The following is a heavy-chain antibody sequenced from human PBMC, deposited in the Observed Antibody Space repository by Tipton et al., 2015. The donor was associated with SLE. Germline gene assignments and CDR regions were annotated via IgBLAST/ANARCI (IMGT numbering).Heavy chain of an antibody. Sequence: SLRLSCAASGFLFSDHAMSWVRQAPGQGLEWVSTISGSGETTDYADSVKGRLTLSRDNSKNTLYLQMNSLRAEDTAVYYCARKGDRSTWYEGWFDAWGQGTLVTVSS. J-gene: IGHJ5*02. CDR2: ISGSGETT. V-gene: IGHV3-23*01. CDR3: ARKGDRSTWYEGWFDA. CDR1: GFLFSDHA. D-gene: IGHD6-13*01.